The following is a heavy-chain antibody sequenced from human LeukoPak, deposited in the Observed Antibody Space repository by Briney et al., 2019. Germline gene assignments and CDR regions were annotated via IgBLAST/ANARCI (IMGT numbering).Heavy chain of an antibody. D-gene: IGHD6-13*01. J-gene: IGHJ4*02. CDR1: GFTFSSYS. V-gene: IGHV3-21*01. CDR3: ARGAAGGEYYFDY. CDR2: ISSSSSYI. Sequence: GESLRLSCAASGFTFSSYSMNWVRQAPGKGLEWVSSISSSSSYIYYADSVKGRFTISRDNAKNSLYLQMNSLRAEDTAVYYCARGAAGGEYYFDYWGQGTLVTVSS.